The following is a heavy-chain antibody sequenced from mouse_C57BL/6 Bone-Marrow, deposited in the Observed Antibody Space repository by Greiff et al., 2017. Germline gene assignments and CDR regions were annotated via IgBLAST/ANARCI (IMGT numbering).Heavy chain of an antibody. CDR1: GYTFTSYW. CDR3: ASPHYYGSRYAMDY. J-gene: IGHJ4*01. CDR2: IDLNSGGT. Sequence: VKLQQPGAELVKPGASVKLSCKASGYTFTSYWMHWVKQRPGRGLEWIGRIDLNSGGTKYNEKFKSKATLTVDKPSSTAYMQLSSLTSEDSAVYYCASPHYYGSRYAMDYWGQGTSVTVSS. V-gene: IGHV1-72*01. D-gene: IGHD1-1*01.